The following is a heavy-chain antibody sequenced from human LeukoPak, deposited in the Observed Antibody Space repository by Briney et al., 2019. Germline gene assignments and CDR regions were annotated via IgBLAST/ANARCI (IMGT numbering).Heavy chain of an antibody. CDR2: IKQDGSEK. Sequence: GGSLRLSCAASGFIFSSYWMSWVRQAPGKGLEWVANIKQDGSEKYYVDSVKGRFTISRDNAKNSLYLQMNSLRAEDTAVYYCAREYPHYGMDVWGQGTTVTVSS. J-gene: IGHJ6*02. D-gene: IGHD2-2*02. CDR3: AREYPHYGMDV. V-gene: IGHV3-7*03. CDR1: GFIFSSYW.